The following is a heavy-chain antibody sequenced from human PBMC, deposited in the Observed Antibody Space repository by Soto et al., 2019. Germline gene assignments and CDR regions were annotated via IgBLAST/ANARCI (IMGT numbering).Heavy chain of an antibody. Sequence: EVQLLESGGALVQPGGSLRLSCAASGFTFSDFAITWVRQAPGKGLEWVSTISGGGSGTYYADSVKGRFAISRDNSRNTLFLQMNSLRPEDTALYHCAKFAWGADSGKRRCYGWFDNWGQGSLVTVSS. J-gene: IGHJ4*02. V-gene: IGHV3-23*01. D-gene: IGHD2-21*01. CDR1: GFTFSDFA. CDR2: ISGGGSGT. CDR3: AKFAWGADSGKRRCYGWFDN.